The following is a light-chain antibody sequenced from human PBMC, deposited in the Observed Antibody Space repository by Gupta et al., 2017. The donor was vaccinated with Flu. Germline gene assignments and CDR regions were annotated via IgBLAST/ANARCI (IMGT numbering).Light chain of an antibody. J-gene: IGLJ1*01. CDR1: SSDVSGYDF. CDR3: TSYTSRRAFV. Sequence: QSALTQPASVSGSPGQAITISCSGISSDVSGYDFVSWYQHYPGNATQLMISDVNTRPSGISNRFAGSKAGKTASLTSAGLQAEDEADYYGTSYTSRRAFVLGTGTKVTVL. CDR2: DVN. V-gene: IGLV2-14*01.